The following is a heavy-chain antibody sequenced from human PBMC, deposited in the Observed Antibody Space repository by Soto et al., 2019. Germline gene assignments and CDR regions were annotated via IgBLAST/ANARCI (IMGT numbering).Heavy chain of an antibody. CDR2: ISTDGSTT. CDR3: PSSLLTPFAS. D-gene: IGHD1-20*01. J-gene: IGHJ4*02. Sequence: EVQLVESGGGLVQPGGSLRLSCAASGFTFSSYWMYWVRQAPGKGLVWVSRISTDGSTTNYADSVKGRFTISRDNAKNTLYLQMNSLRAEDTAVYYCPSSLLTPFASWCQLTLVTVSS. V-gene: IGHV3-74*01. CDR1: GFTFSSYW.